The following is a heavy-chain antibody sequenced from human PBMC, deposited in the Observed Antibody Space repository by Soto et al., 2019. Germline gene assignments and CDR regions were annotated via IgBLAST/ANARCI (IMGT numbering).Heavy chain of an antibody. CDR2: ISDSGTGT. D-gene: IGHD3-22*01. Sequence: EVQILESGGGLVQPGGSLRLSCAASGFTFSSYAMYWVHQAPGQGLAWVSGISDSGTGTYYADSVKGRFTISRDNSKNTVYLQMKSLRAEDTAVYYCAKDHTVVIRDAFDIWGQGTMVNVSS. V-gene: IGHV3-23*01. CDR1: GFTFSSYA. CDR3: AKDHTVVIRDAFDI. J-gene: IGHJ3*02.